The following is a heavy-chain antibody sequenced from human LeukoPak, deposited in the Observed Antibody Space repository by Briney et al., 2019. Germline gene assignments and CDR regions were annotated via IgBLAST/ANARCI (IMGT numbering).Heavy chain of an antibody. CDR3: ARGGFSFDY. CDR1: GFTFTQYW. CDR2: LHPDGSER. V-gene: IGHV3-7*01. J-gene: IGHJ4*02. Sequence: GGSLRLSCVASGFTFTQYWMTWVRQAPGKGLEWVARLHPDGSERNYVGSVEGRFTVFGDNAKSSLFIQMHSLRVEDTAVYYCARGGFSFDYLGQGTLVTVPS. D-gene: IGHD5-12*01.